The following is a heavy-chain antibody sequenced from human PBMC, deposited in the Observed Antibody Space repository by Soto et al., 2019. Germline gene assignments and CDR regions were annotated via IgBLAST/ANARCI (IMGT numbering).Heavy chain of an antibody. CDR1: GFTFSSYG. CDR3: ARDMTTVTTLFGYPGRGYMDV. CDR2: IWYDGSNK. Sequence: PWGSLRLSCAASGFTFSSYGMHWVRQAPGKGLEWVAVIWYDGSNKYYADSVKGRFTISRDNSKNTLYLQMNSLRAEDTAVYYCARDMTTVTTLFGYPGRGYMDVWGKGTTVTVS. V-gene: IGHV3-33*01. J-gene: IGHJ6*03. D-gene: IGHD4-17*01.